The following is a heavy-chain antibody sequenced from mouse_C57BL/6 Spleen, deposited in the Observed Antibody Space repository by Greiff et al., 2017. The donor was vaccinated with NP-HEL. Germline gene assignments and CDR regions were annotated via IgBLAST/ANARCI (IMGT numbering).Heavy chain of an antibody. D-gene: IGHD2-1*01. V-gene: IGHV5-17*01. CDR3: ANGNYVRSYAMDY. J-gene: IGHJ4*01. CDR2: ISSGSSTI. Sequence: EVKLMESGGGLVKPGGSLKLSCAASGFTFSDYGMHWVRQAPEKGLEWVAYISSGSSTIYYADPVKGRFTISRDNAKNTLFLQMTSLRSEDTAMYYCANGNYVRSYAMDYWGQGTSVTVSS. CDR1: GFTFSDYG.